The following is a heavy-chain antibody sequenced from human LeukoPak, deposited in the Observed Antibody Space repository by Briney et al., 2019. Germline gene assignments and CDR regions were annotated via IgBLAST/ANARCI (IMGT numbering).Heavy chain of an antibody. CDR3: ARDRFGLKPSFDY. Sequence: PGGSLRLSCAASGFTFSSYWMSWVRQAPGKGLEGVANIKQDGSEKYYVDSVKGRFTISRDNAKNSLYLQMNSLRAEDTAVYYCARDRFGLKPSFDYWGQGTLVTVSS. J-gene: IGHJ4*02. D-gene: IGHD3-16*01. CDR2: IKQDGSEK. CDR1: GFTFSSYW. V-gene: IGHV3-7*01.